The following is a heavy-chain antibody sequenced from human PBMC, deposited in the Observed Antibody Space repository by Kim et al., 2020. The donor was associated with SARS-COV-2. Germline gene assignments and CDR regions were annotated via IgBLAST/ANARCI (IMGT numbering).Heavy chain of an antibody. Sequence: GGSLRLFCTASGFTFSDYAMSWVRQAPGKGLQWVSVISVSGGATYYADSVRGRFTISRDNSKNTLYLQMNSLRAEDTAIYYCAKDLYMGDGYSLDYWGQG. CDR1: GFTFSDYA. J-gene: IGHJ4*02. CDR3: AKDLYMGDGYSLDY. CDR2: ISVSGGAT. V-gene: IGHV3-23*01. D-gene: IGHD2-15*01.